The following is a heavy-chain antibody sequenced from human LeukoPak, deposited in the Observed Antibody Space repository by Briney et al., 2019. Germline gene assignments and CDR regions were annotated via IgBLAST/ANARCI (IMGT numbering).Heavy chain of an antibody. Sequence: PGGSLRLSCAASGFTFDDYAMHWVRQAPGKGLEWVSGISWNIDSIGYAVSVRRRFTISRDNSKNTLYLQMNSLRAEDTAVYYCARDPTSMVRGNNWFDPWGQGALVTVSS. J-gene: IGHJ5*02. CDR1: GFTFDDYA. D-gene: IGHD3-10*01. CDR2: ISWNIDSI. CDR3: ARDPTSMVRGNNWFDP. V-gene: IGHV3-9*01.